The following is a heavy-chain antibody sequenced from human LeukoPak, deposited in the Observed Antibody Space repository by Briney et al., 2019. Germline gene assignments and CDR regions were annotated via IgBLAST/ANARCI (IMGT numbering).Heavy chain of an antibody. Sequence: GGSLRLSCAASGFTFSSYGMHWVRQAPGKGLEGVAVISYDGSNKYYADSVKGRFTISRDNARNTLFLQMNSLGADDTAVYYCAREVTTIGNYYMDVWGKGTTVTISS. CDR1: GFTFSSYG. CDR3: AREVTTIGNYYMDV. CDR2: ISYDGSNK. J-gene: IGHJ6*03. V-gene: IGHV3-30*03. D-gene: IGHD4-17*01.